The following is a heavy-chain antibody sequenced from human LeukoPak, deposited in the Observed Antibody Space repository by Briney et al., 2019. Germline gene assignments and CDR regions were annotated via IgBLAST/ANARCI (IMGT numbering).Heavy chain of an antibody. Sequence: GGSLRLSCAASGFSVGNHYMAWVRQAPGRRLEWVSFIWADGTTFYTDSVRGRFTVSRDQFKNTLYLQMSSPRPDDTALYYCARDGAGIESWVELDPWGQGTQVTVSA. CDR2: IWADGTT. D-gene: IGHD5-24*01. CDR1: GFSVGNHY. V-gene: IGHV3-66*02. CDR3: ARDGAGIESWVELDP. J-gene: IGHJ5*02.